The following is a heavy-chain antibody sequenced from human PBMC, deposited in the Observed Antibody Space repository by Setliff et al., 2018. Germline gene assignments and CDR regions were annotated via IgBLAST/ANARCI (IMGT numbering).Heavy chain of an antibody. V-gene: IGHV1-18*01. Sequence: GASVKVSCKTSGYSFINYGLSWMRQAPGQGLEWMGWISGYNGNTDYAQNLQGRVTMTIDTSTSTAYMELRSLRSDDTAVYYCARDPSLTGILNYYYYYYMDVWGKGTTVTVSS. CDR1: GYSFINYG. CDR3: ARDPSLTGILNYYYYYYMDV. J-gene: IGHJ6*03. D-gene: IGHD7-27*01. CDR2: ISGYNGNT.